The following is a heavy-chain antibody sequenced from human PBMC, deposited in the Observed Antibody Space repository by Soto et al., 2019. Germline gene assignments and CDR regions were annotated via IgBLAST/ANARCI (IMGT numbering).Heavy chain of an antibody. CDR2: IIPIFGTA. D-gene: IGHD4-17*01. Sequence: QVQLVQSGAEVKKPGSSVKVSCKASGGTFSSYAISWVRQAPGQGLAWMGGIIPIFGTANYAQKFQGRVTINADESTSTAYMEVSSLRSEDTAVYHCARDLDYGGGVGMDVWGQGTTGTVSS. CDR3: ARDLDYGGGVGMDV. V-gene: IGHV1-69*01. J-gene: IGHJ6*02. CDR1: GGTFSSYA.